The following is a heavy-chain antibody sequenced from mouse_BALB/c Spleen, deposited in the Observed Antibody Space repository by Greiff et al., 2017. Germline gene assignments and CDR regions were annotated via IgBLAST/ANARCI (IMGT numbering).Heavy chain of an antibody. J-gene: IGHJ4*01. CDR1: GFSLTSYG. CDR2: IWAGGST. CDR3: ASSVVARIDAMDY. V-gene: IGHV2-9*02. Sequence: VQLKESGPGLVAPSQSLSITCTVSGFSLTSYGVHWVRQPPGKGLEWLGVIWAGGSTNYNSALMSRLSISKDNSKSQVFLKMNSLQTDDTAMYYCASSVVARIDAMDYWGQGTSVTVSS. D-gene: IGHD1-1*01.